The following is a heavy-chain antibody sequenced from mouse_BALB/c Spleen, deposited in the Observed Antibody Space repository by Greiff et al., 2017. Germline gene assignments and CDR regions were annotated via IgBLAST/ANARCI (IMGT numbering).Heavy chain of an antibody. D-gene: IGHD2-2*01. CDR1: GISITTGNYR. Sequence: VQLKESGPGLVKPSQTVSLTCTVTGISITTGNYRWSWIRQFPGNKLEWIGYIYYSGTITYNPSLTSRTTITRDTSKNQFFLEMNSLTAEDTATYYCAREGYYYAMDYWGQGTSVTVSS. J-gene: IGHJ4*01. CDR3: AREGYYYAMDY. CDR2: IYYSGTI. V-gene: IGHV3-5*02.